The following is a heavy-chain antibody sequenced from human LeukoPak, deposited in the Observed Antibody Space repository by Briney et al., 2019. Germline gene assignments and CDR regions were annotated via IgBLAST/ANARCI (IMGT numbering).Heavy chain of an antibody. J-gene: IGHJ2*01. CDR3: ARVLEGSSGQHWYFDL. CDR1: GGSFSGYY. V-gene: IGHV4-34*01. Sequence: SEPLSLTCAVYGGSFSGYYWSGIRQPPGKRLEWIGEINHSGSTNYNPSLKCRVTNSVDTAKNQFSLRLSSVTAADTAVYYCARVLEGSSGQHWYFDLWGRGTLVNVSS. D-gene: IGHD6-19*01. CDR2: INHSGST.